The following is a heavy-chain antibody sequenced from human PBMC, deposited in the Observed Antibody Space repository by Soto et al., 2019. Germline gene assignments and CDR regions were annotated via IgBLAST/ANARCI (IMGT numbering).Heavy chain of an antibody. J-gene: IGHJ3*02. V-gene: IGHV1-69*06. Sequence: QVQLVQSGAGVKKPGSSVKVSCKASGGTFSSYAISWVRQAPGQGLEWMGGIIPIFGTANYAQKFQGRVTITADKSTSTAYMELSSLRSEDTAVYYCARVAQDIVVVVAATRGAAFDIWGQGTMVTVSS. D-gene: IGHD2-15*01. CDR2: IIPIFGTA. CDR3: ARVAQDIVVVVAATRGAAFDI. CDR1: GGTFSSYA.